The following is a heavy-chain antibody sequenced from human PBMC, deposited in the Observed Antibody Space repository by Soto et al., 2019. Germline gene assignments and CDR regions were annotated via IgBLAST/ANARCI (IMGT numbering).Heavy chain of an antibody. V-gene: IGHV3-21*01. CDR2: ISSTSSYI. Sequence: PGGSLRLSCAASGFTFSSYSLNWVRQAPGKGLEWVSSISSTSSYIYSADSVKGRFTISRDNAKNSLYLQMNSLRAEDTAVYYCAREDYSNFDNWGQETLVTVSS. D-gene: IGHD4-4*01. CDR3: AREDYSNFDN. CDR1: GFTFSSYS. J-gene: IGHJ4*01.